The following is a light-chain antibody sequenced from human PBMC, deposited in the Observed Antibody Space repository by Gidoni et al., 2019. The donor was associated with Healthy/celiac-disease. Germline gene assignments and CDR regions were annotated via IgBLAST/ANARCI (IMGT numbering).Light chain of an antibody. CDR2: KAS. Sequence: DIQMTQSPSTLSASVGDRVTITCRASQSISSWLAWYQQKPGKAPKLLIYKASSLESGVPSRFSGSGSGTEFTLTISSLQPDDFATYYCQQYNSYSQFXXXTKVEIK. CDR3: QQYNSYSQ. V-gene: IGKV1-5*03. J-gene: IGKJ1*01. CDR1: QSISSW.